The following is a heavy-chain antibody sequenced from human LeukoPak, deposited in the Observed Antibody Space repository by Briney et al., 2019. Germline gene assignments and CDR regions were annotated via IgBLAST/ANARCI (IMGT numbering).Heavy chain of an antibody. CDR3: ASLDYFDISDYGDY. CDR2: ISGSGGST. D-gene: IGHD3-22*01. V-gene: IGHV3-23*01. CDR1: GFTSNNYA. J-gene: IGHJ4*02. Sequence: PGGSLRLSCAASGFTSNNYAMSWVRQAPGKGLEWVSAISGSGGSTYYVDSVKGRFTISRDTSKNTLYLQMNSLRAEDTALYYCASLDYFDISDYGDYWGQGTLVTVSS.